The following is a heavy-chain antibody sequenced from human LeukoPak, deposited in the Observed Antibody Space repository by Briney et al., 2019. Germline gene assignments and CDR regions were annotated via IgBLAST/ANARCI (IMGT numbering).Heavy chain of an antibody. D-gene: IGHD5-18*01. CDR3: ARAYSYAFEG. Sequence: PGGSLRLSCAASGFTFSSNWMSWVRQAPGKGLEWVANVKQDGSETYYVDSVKGRFTISRDNAKNSLFLQMNTLRVEDTAVYYCARAYSYAFEGWGQGTLVTVSS. CDR1: GFTFSSNW. V-gene: IGHV3-7*04. J-gene: IGHJ4*02. CDR2: VKQDGSET.